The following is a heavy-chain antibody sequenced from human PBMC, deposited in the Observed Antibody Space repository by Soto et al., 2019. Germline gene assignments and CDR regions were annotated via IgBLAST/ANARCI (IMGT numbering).Heavy chain of an antibody. D-gene: IGHD3-22*01. CDR1: GFSLSTSGVG. Sequence: QITLKESGPTLVKPTQTLTLTCTFSGFSLSTSGVGVGWIRQPPGKALEWLALIYWDDDKRYSPSLKSRLTIXKXNSKNQVVLTMTNMDPVDTATYYCAHTPGYYSYFGYWGQGTLVTVSS. CDR2: IYWDDDK. V-gene: IGHV2-5*02. J-gene: IGHJ4*02. CDR3: AHTPGYYSYFGY.